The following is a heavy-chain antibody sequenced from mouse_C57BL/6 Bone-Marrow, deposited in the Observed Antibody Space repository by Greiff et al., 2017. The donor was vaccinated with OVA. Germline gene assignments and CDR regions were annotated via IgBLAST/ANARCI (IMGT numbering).Heavy chain of an antibody. Sequence: EVQVVESGGGLVKPGGSLKLSCAASGFTFSSYTMSWVRQTPEKRLEWVATISGGGGNTYYPDSVKGRFTISRDNAKNTLYLQMSSLRSEDTALYYCARQYGSSWFAYWGQGTLVTVSA. CDR1: GFTFSSYT. CDR3: ARQYGSSWFAY. D-gene: IGHD1-1*01. V-gene: IGHV5-9*01. CDR2: ISGGGGNT. J-gene: IGHJ3*01.